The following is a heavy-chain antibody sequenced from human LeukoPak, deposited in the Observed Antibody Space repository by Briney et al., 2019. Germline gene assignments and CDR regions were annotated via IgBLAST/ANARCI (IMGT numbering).Heavy chain of an antibody. Sequence: MPSETLSLTCTVSGSSISSYYWSWIRQPPGKGLEWIGYIYYSGSTNYNPSLKSRVTISVDTSKNQFSLKLSSVTAADTAVYYCARPQYSGPDAFDIWGQGTMVTVSS. CDR1: GSSISSYY. V-gene: IGHV4-59*08. CDR3: ARPQYSGPDAFDI. D-gene: IGHD1-26*01. J-gene: IGHJ3*02. CDR2: IYYSGST.